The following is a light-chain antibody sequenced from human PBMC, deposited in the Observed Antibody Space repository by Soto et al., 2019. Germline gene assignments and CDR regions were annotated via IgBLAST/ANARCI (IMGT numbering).Light chain of an antibody. Sequence: IVLTQSPGTLSFSPGESAALSCRASQSVDNYVAWYQQRPGQAPRLLLYASSRRAPGIPDRFSGSGSVTVFTLMSSMLVPEDFSIYYCQEFVIPPSFGQGTKLEI. CDR2: ASS. J-gene: IGKJ2*03. CDR3: QEFVIPPS. CDR1: QSVDNY. V-gene: IGKV3-20*01.